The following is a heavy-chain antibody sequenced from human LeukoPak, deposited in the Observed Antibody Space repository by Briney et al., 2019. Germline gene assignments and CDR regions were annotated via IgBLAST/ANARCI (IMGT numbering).Heavy chain of an antibody. J-gene: IGHJ4*02. CDR1: GASLSSYY. D-gene: IGHD3-3*01. Sequence: SETLCPSCSVSGASLSSYYWDWLRQPPGKGLEWIGYISDTGKTDSNPALKSRVSISLDTSRKQFSLRLRSVTAADSAVYYCATGYFEPFDTWGQGMLVTVSS. CDR2: ISDTGKT. V-gene: IGHV4-59*01. CDR3: ATGYFEPFDT.